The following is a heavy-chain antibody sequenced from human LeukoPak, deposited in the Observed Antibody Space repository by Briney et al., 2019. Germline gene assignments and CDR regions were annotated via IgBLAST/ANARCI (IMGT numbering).Heavy chain of an antibody. Sequence: GGSLRLSCAASGFTFSSYAMSWVRQAPGKGLEWVSNIYNDGRTYYRDSVKGRFTISRDDSENTLYLQMNNLRAEDTAVYYCARTESYNSAAYNPTWGQGTLVTVSS. V-gene: IGHV3-66*01. CDR2: IYNDGRT. D-gene: IGHD3-16*01. J-gene: IGHJ5*02. CDR1: GFTFSSYA. CDR3: ARTESYNSAAYNPT.